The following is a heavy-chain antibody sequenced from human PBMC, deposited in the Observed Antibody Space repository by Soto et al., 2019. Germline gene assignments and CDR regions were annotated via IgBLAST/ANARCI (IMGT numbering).Heavy chain of an antibody. CDR3: ARRGYSYGSTPPAPFDY. Sequence: SETLSLTCTVSGGSISSSSYYWGWIRQPPGKGLEWIGSIYYSGSTYYNPSLKSRVTISVDTSKNQFSLKLSSVTAADTAVYYCARRGYSYGSTPPAPFDYWGQGTLVTVSS. D-gene: IGHD5-18*01. CDR1: GGSISSSSYY. J-gene: IGHJ4*02. V-gene: IGHV4-39*01. CDR2: IYYSGST.